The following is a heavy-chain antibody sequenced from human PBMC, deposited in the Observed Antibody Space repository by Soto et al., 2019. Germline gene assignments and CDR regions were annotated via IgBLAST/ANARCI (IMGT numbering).Heavy chain of an antibody. Sequence: GGSLRLSCAASGFTFSSYSMNWVRQAPGKGLEWVSSISSSSSYIYYADSVKGRFTISRDNAKNSLYLQMNSLRAEDTAVYYCARDDNWAPLRGPWVTLDYWGQGTLVTVSS. V-gene: IGHV3-21*01. D-gene: IGHD3-10*01. CDR3: ARDDNWAPLRGPWVTLDY. CDR2: ISSSSSYI. CDR1: GFTFSSYS. J-gene: IGHJ4*02.